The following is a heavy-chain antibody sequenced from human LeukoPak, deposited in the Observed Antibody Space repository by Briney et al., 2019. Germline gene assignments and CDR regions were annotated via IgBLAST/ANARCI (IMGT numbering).Heavy chain of an antibody. J-gene: IGHJ3*02. V-gene: IGHV1-2*02. D-gene: IGHD3-10*01. CDR3: ARNIWFGESADAFDI. Sequence: GASVKVSCKASGYTFTGYYMHWVRQAPGQGLEWMGWINPNSGGTNYAQKFQGRVTMTRDKSIRTAYMELSRLTSDDTAVYYCARNIWFGESADAFDIWGQRTMVTVSS. CDR1: GYTFTGYY. CDR2: INPNSGGT.